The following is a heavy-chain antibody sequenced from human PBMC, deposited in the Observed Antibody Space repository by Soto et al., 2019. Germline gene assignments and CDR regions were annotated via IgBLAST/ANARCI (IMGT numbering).Heavy chain of an antibody. CDR1: GFTVSSNY. Sequence: GGSLRLSCAASGFTVSSNYMSWVRQAPGKGLEWVSVICSGGSTYYADSVKGRFIISRDNSKNTVYLQMNNLRAEDTAVYYCARGPDNYFDVWGQGTLVTVSS. J-gene: IGHJ4*02. V-gene: IGHV3-66*01. CDR3: ARGPDNYFDV. CDR2: ICSGGST.